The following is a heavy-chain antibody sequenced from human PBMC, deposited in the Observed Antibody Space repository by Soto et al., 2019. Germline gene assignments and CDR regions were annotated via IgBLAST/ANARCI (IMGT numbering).Heavy chain of an antibody. CDR3: AIGEEIYYYYGMDV. V-gene: IGHV3-30*03. Sequence: PEGSLRLSCAASGFTFSSYGMHWVRQAPGKGLEWVAVISYDGSNKYYADSVKGRFTISRDNSKNTLYLQMNSLRAEDTAVYSRAIGEEIYYYYGMDVWGQQTTVPVSS. J-gene: IGHJ6*02. CDR1: GFTFSSYG. CDR2: ISYDGSNK.